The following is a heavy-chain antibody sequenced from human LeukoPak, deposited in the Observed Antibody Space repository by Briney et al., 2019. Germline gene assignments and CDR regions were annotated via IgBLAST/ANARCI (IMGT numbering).Heavy chain of an antibody. CDR3: ARHRFAWYDVDV. D-gene: IGHD3-9*01. V-gene: IGHV4-59*08. J-gene: IGHJ3*01. CDR1: GASNNDHY. CDR2: KYYAGST. Sequence: PSETLSLTCTVSGASNNDHYCSWIRQPPGKGLEWIGYKYYAGSTSTNPSLESRVTISVDTSKNQFSLNLYSVTAADTAVYYCARHRFAWYDVDVWGQGTRVTVS.